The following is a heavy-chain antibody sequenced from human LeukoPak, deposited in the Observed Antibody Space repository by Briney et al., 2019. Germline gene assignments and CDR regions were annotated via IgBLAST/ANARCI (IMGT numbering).Heavy chain of an antibody. Sequence: PGGSLRLSCAASGFTFDDYAMHWVRQAPGKGLEWVSGISWNSGSIGYADSVKGRFTISRDNAKNSLYLQMNSLRVEDTAVYFCTRDRGSTEFDYWGQGTLVTVSS. CDR3: TRDRGSTEFDY. CDR2: ISWNSGSI. V-gene: IGHV3-9*01. J-gene: IGHJ4*02. D-gene: IGHD1-26*01. CDR1: GFTFDDYA.